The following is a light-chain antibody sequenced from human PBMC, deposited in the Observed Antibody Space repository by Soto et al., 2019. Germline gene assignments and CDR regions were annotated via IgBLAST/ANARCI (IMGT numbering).Light chain of an antibody. CDR2: GAS. V-gene: IGKV3-20*01. Sequence: EIVLTQSPGTLSLSPGERATLSCRASQSVSSSYLAWYQQKPGQAPRLLIYGASSRATGIPDRFSGSGSGTDFTLTISRLEPEDFAVYYCQQYGSSRFTFGPGTTLDIK. CDR3: QQYGSSRFT. CDR1: QSVSSSY. J-gene: IGKJ3*01.